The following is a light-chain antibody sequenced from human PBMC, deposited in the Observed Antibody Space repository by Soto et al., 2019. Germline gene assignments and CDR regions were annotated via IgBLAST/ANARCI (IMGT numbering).Light chain of an antibody. V-gene: IGLV1-40*02. CDR2: ANT. CDR1: SSNIGAGYH. CDR3: QAYDGRLSGYV. J-gene: IGLJ1*01. Sequence: QSVLTQPPSVSGAPGQRVIISCTGSSSNIGAGYHVHWYQQFSGRAPKLLIYANTNRPSGVPDRFSGSNSGTSASLAITGLRAEDEADYYCQAYDGRLSGYVFGTGTKLTVL.